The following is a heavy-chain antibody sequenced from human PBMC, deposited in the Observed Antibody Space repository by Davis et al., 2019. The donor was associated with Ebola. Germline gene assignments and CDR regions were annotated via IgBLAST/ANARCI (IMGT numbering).Heavy chain of an antibody. CDR3: ARRQAYCTTGSCYRYRDYYMDV. CDR1: GYTFTTYD. J-gene: IGHJ6*03. Sequence: ASVKVSCKASGYTFTTYDINWVRQATGQGLEWLGWMNPSSGNTGYAQKFQGRVTITRDTSINTVYMELSSLTSDDTAVYYCARRQAYCTTGSCYRYRDYYMDVWGKGTTVTVSS. D-gene: IGHD2-2*01. V-gene: IGHV1-8*03. CDR2: MNPSSGNT.